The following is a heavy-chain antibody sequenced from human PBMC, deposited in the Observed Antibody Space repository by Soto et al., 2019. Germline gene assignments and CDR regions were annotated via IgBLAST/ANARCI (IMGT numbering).Heavy chain of an antibody. CDR2: IMTIFGTA. J-gene: IGHJ3*02. CDR3: ARIKKSGSPRDDAFDI. Sequence: QVPLVQSGAEVKKPGSSVKVSCKASGDTFSTYAITWVRQAPGQGLEWMGRIMTIFGTANYAQKLQGRVTFTADESTNTAYMELSSLRFEDTALYYCARIKKSGSPRDDAFDIWGQGTMVTVSS. D-gene: IGHD3-22*01. CDR1: GDTFSTYA. V-gene: IGHV1-69*18.